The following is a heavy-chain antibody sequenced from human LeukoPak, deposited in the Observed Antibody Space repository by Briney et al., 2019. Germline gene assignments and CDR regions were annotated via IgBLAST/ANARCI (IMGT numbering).Heavy chain of an antibody. J-gene: IGHJ5*02. CDR3: AREDPRDNWFDP. Sequence: GGSLRLSCAASGFTFSDYYMSWIRQAPGKGLEWVSYISSSGSTIYYADSVKSRFTISRDNAKNSLYLQMNSLRAEDTAVYYCAREDPRDNWFDPWGQGTLVTVSS. V-gene: IGHV3-11*01. CDR1: GFTFSDYY. CDR2: ISSSGSTI.